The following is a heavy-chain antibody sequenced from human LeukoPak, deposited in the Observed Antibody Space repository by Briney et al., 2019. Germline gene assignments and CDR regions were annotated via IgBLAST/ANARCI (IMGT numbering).Heavy chain of an antibody. Sequence: PSETLSLTCTVSGYSISSGYYWGWIRQPPGKGLEWIGSIYHSGSTYYNPSLKSRVTISVDTSKNQFSLKLSSVTAADTAVYYCARCRRVHYGSGSYDFYYYYYMDVWGKGTTVTISS. CDR1: GYSISSGYY. CDR3: ARCRRVHYGSGSYDFYYYYYMDV. D-gene: IGHD3-10*01. J-gene: IGHJ6*03. V-gene: IGHV4-38-2*02. CDR2: IYHSGST.